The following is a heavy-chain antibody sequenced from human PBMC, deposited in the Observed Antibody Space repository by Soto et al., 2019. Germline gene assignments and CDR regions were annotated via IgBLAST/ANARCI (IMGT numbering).Heavy chain of an antibody. V-gene: IGHV4-39*01. D-gene: IGHD6-19*01. J-gene: IGHJ4*02. CDR3: ARQAVEGGPVAKQWLADFDY. Sequence: SETLSLTCTVSGGSISSSSYYWGWIRQPPGKGLEWIGSIYYSGSTYYNPSLKSRVTISVDTSKNQFSLKLSSVTAADTAVYYCARQAVEGGPVAKQWLADFDYWGQGTLVTVSS. CDR1: GGSISSSSYY. CDR2: IYYSGST.